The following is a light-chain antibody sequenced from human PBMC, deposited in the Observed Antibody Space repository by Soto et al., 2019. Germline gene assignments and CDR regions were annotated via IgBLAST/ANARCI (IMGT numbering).Light chain of an antibody. Sequence: SYELTQPPSVSVSPGQTASITCSGDKLVDKYACWYQQKPGQSPVLVIYQDSKRPSGIPERFSGSNSGNTATLTISGTQAMDEADYYCQAWDSSTDVFGTGTKLTVL. J-gene: IGLJ1*01. CDR2: QDS. CDR3: QAWDSSTDV. CDR1: KLVDKY. V-gene: IGLV3-1*01.